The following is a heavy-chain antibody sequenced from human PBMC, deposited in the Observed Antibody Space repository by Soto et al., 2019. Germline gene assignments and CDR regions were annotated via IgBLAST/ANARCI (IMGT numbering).Heavy chain of an antibody. V-gene: IGHV1-18*04. J-gene: IGHJ4*02. CDR2: ISAYNGNT. CDR1: GYTFTSYG. CDR3: ARGSLVITAPPDY. Sequence: QVQVVQSGAEVKKPGASVKVSCNVSGYTFTSYGINWVRQAPGQGLEWMGWISAYNGNTIYAENLQGRVTMTTDTSTSIAYMELMGLTSDDTALYYCARGSLVITAPPDYWGQGTLVTVSS. D-gene: IGHD1-20*01.